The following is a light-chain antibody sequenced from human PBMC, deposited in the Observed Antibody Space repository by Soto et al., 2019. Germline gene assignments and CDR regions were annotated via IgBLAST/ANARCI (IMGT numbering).Light chain of an antibody. CDR2: EVS. J-gene: IGLJ2*01. CDR3: SSYAGSNNLI. V-gene: IGLV2-8*01. CDR1: SSDLGAYDF. Sequence: QPVLTQPPSASGSPGQSVTISCTGTSSDLGAYDFVSWYQQHPGKAPKLMIYEVSKRPSGVPDRFSGSKSGNTASLTVTGLQAEDEADYYCSSYAGSNNLIFGGGTKVTVL.